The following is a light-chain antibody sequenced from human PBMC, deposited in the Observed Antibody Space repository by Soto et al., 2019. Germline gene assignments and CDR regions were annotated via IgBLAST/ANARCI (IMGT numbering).Light chain of an antibody. J-gene: IGKJ1*01. CDR2: DAS. Sequence: ELVLTQSAATLFLYPGERATLSCGARQSVSSSYLAWYQQKPGLAPRLLIYDASSRATGIPDRFSGSGSGTDFTLTISRLEPEDFAVYYCQQYGSSPSTFGQGTKVDIK. V-gene: IGKV3D-20*01. CDR3: QQYGSSPST. CDR1: QSVSSSY.